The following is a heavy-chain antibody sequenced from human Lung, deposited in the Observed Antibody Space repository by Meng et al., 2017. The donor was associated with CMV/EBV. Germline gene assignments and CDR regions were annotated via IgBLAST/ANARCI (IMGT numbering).Heavy chain of an antibody. J-gene: IGHJ4*02. CDR2: ISGSGSTV. CDR1: GFTFIDYY. CDR3: ARLYREVDY. D-gene: IGHD4-11*01. V-gene: IGHV3-11*01. Sequence: GGSXRLSCAASGFTFIDYYMGWIRQAPGKGLEWVSYISGSGSTVYCADSVKGRFTISRDNAKNSLYLQMNSLRAEDTAVYYCARLYREVDYWGQGTLVTVSS.